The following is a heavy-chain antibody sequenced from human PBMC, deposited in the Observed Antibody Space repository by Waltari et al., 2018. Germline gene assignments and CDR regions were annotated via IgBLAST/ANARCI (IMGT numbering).Heavy chain of an antibody. Sequence: EVQLLESGGGLVQPGGSLRLSCAASGLPFSRSAISLFRQAPGKGLEWVSAISGSGGSTYYADSVKGRFTISRDNSKNTLYLQMNSLRAEDTAVYYCAKGQYSSGWYTGWGQGTLVTVSS. CDR1: GLPFSRSA. CDR2: ISGSGGST. V-gene: IGHV3-23*01. CDR3: AKGQYSSGWYTG. D-gene: IGHD6-19*01. J-gene: IGHJ4*02.